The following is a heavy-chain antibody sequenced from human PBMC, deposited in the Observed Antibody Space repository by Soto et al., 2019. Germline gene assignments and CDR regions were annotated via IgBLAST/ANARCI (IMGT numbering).Heavy chain of an antibody. CDR1: GGTFSSYA. Sequence: ASVKVSCKASGGTFSSYAISWVRQAPGQGLEWMGGIIPIFGTANYAQKFQGRVTITADESTSTAYMELSSLRSEDTAVYYCARSSPYIVVVTASLDYWGQGTLVTVSS. J-gene: IGHJ4*02. CDR2: IIPIFGTA. V-gene: IGHV1-69*13. CDR3: ARSSPYIVVVTASLDY. D-gene: IGHD2-21*02.